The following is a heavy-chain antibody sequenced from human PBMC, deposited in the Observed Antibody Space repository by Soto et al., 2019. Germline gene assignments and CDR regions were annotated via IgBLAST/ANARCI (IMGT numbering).Heavy chain of an antibody. Sequence: SVKVSCKASGGTFSSYAISWVRQAPGQGLEWMGGIIPIFGTANYAQKFQGRVTITADESTSTAYMELSSLRSEDTAVYYCARDRAKGDSSGWYSAGNWFDPWGQGTMVTVSS. J-gene: IGHJ5*02. V-gene: IGHV1-69*13. CDR3: ARDRAKGDSSGWYSAGNWFDP. CDR2: IIPIFGTA. D-gene: IGHD6-19*01. CDR1: GGTFSSYA.